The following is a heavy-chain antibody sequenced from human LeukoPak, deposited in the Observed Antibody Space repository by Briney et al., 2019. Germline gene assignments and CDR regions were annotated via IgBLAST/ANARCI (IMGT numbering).Heavy chain of an antibody. CDR1: GFTFSSYG. V-gene: IGHV3-48*04. CDR2: ISATGGTI. Sequence: VQPGRSLRLSCAASGFTFSSYGMHWVRQAPGKGLEWVSYISATGGTIYYADSVKGRFTISRDNAKNSLYLQMNSLRAEDTAVYYCARGPDAFDIWGQGTMVTVSS. J-gene: IGHJ3*02. CDR3: ARGPDAFDI.